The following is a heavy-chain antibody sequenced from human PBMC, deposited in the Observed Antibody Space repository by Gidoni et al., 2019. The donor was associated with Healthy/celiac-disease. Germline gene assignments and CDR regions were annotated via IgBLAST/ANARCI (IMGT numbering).Heavy chain of an antibody. Sequence: EVQLVESGGGLIQPGGSLRLSCAAPGFTVSSNYMSWVRQAPGKGLEWVSVIYSGGSTYYADSVKGRFTISRDNSKNTLYLQMNSLRAEDTAVYYCARDAGYSRYYYGMDVWGQGTTVTVSS. D-gene: IGHD6-13*01. V-gene: IGHV3-53*01. J-gene: IGHJ6*02. CDR2: IYSGGST. CDR3: ARDAGYSRYYYGMDV. CDR1: GFTVSSNY.